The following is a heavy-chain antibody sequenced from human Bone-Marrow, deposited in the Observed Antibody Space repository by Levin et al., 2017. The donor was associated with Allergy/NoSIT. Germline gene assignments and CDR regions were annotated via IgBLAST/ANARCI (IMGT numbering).Heavy chain of an antibody. CDR3: ARALDGYSYGYFDY. D-gene: IGHD5-18*01. CDR1: GGTFSSYA. J-gene: IGHJ4*02. Sequence: ASVKVSCKASGGTFSSYAISWVRQAPGQGLEWMGGIIPIFGTANYAQKFQGRVTITADKSTSTAYMELSSLRSEDTAVYYCARALDGYSYGYFDYWGQGTLVTVSS. CDR2: IIPIFGTA. V-gene: IGHV1-69*06.